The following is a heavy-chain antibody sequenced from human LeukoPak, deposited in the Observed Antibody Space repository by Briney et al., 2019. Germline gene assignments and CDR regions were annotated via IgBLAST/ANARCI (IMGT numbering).Heavy chain of an antibody. V-gene: IGHV1-2*06. D-gene: IGHD1-26*01. CDR3: AASIVGATRGSYYYYYMDV. CDR1: GYTFTGYY. Sequence: GASVKVSCKASGYTFTGYYMHWVRQAPGQGLEWMGRTNPNSGGTNYAQKFQGRVTMTRDTSISTAYMELSRLRSDDTAVYYCAASIVGATRGSYYYYYMDVWGKGTTVTVSS. J-gene: IGHJ6*03. CDR2: TNPNSGGT.